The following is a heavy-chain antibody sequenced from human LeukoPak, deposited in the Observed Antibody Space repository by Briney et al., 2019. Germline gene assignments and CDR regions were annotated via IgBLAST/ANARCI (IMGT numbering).Heavy chain of an antibody. CDR3: VRAAGRRNYYGMDV. D-gene: IGHD6-13*01. J-gene: IGHJ6*02. V-gene: IGHV4-59*08. Sequence: SETLSLTCTVSGGSISSYYWSWIRQPPGKGLEWIGYIYYSGSTNYNPSLKSRVTISVDTSKNQFSLKLSSVTAADTAVYYCVRAAGRRNYYGMDVWGQGTTVTVSS. CDR2: IYYSGST. CDR1: GGSISSYY.